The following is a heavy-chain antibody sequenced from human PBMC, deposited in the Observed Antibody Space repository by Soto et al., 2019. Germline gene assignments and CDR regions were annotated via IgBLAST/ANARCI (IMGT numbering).Heavy chain of an antibody. CDR3: ARGYCSGGTCYRAFDI. CDR1: IFTFSDYY. Sequence: GGSLRLSCAASIFTFSDYYMNWIRQAPGKGLEWISYISSSGSTIYYADSVKGRFTISRDNAKNSLYLQMNSLRAEDTAVYYCARGYCSGGTCYRAFDIWGQGTMVTVSS. V-gene: IGHV3-11*01. CDR2: ISSSGSTI. D-gene: IGHD2-15*01. J-gene: IGHJ3*02.